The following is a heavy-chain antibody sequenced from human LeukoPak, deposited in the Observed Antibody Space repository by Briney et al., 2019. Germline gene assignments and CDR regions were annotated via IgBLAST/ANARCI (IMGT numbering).Heavy chain of an antibody. CDR3: ARPPTVGYCSGGSCYSVPY. CDR2: IYPGDSDT. Sequence: GESLKISCKGSGYSFTSYWIGWVRQMPGKGLEWMGIIYPGDSDTRYGPSFQGQVTISADKSISTAYLQWSSLKASDTAMYYCARPPTVGYCSGGSCYSVPYWGQGTLVTVSS. CDR1: GYSFTSYW. J-gene: IGHJ4*02. D-gene: IGHD2-15*01. V-gene: IGHV5-51*01.